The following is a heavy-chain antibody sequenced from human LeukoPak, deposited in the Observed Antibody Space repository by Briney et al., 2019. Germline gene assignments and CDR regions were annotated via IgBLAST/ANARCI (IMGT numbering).Heavy chain of an antibody. CDR1: GGSISSSSYY. CDR3: ARVVRYYGSGSYGDWFDP. CDR2: IYYRGST. D-gene: IGHD3-10*01. V-gene: IGHV4-39*07. Sequence: SETLSLTCTVSGGSISSSSYYWGWIRQPPGKGLEWIGTIYYRGSTYYNPSLKSRVTISVDTSKNQFSLKLSSVTAADTAVYYCARVVRYYGSGSYGDWFDPWGQGTLVTVSS. J-gene: IGHJ5*02.